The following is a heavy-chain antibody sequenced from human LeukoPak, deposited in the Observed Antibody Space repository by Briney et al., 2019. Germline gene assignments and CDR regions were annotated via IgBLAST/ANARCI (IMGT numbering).Heavy chain of an antibody. Sequence: GGSLRLSCVASGFTFSSYGMHWVRQAPGEGLEWVAVISDDGSKKYYVDSVKGRFTISRDNSKNTLYLQMNSLRAGDTAVYYCAKDGQGLTYYFDYWGQGTLVTVSS. J-gene: IGHJ4*02. CDR2: ISDDGSKK. CDR1: GFTFSSYG. CDR3: AKDGQGLTYYFDY. V-gene: IGHV3-30*18. D-gene: IGHD3-16*01.